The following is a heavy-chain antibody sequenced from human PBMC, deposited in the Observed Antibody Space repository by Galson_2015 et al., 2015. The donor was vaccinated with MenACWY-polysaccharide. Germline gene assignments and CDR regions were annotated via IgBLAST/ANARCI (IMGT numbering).Heavy chain of an antibody. V-gene: IGHV4-59*01. J-gene: IGHJ3*02. Sequence: SETLSLTCNVSGGSISSYWSWIRQPPGKGLEWIGYIYYSGSTNYNPSLKSRVTISVDSSKNQFSLKLSSVTAADAAVYYCARRSYGLEAFDIWGQGTMVIVSS. D-gene: IGHD5-18*01. CDR1: GGSISSY. CDR2: IYYSGST. CDR3: ARRSYGLEAFDI.